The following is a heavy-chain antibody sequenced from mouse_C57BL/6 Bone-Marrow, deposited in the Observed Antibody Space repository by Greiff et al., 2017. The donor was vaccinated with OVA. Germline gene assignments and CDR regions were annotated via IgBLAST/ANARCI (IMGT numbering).Heavy chain of an antibody. CDR1: GYAFTNYL. J-gene: IGHJ3*01. V-gene: IGHV1-54*01. Sequence: QVQLQQSGAELVRPGTSVKVSCKASGYAFTNYLIEWVKQRPGQGLEWIGVSNPGSGGTNYNEKFKGKATLTADKSSSTAYMQLSSLTSEDSAVYFGAREGYYGSSPFAYWGQGTLVTVSA. CDR2: SNPGSGGT. CDR3: AREGYYGSSPFAY. D-gene: IGHD1-1*01.